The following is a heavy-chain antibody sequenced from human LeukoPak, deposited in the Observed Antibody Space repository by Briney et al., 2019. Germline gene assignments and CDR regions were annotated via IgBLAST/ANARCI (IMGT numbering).Heavy chain of an antibody. CDR1: GFTLSTYA. Sequence: GGSLRLSCAASGFTLSTYAMHWVRQTPGKGLEWVAVISSGGATTHYADSVKGRFTISSDSSKNTLYLQMNSLRGDDTAVYYCTSNAAAGTNYWGQGTLVTVSS. V-gene: IGHV3-30-3*01. D-gene: IGHD6-13*01. CDR2: ISSGGATT. CDR3: TSNAAAGTNY. J-gene: IGHJ4*02.